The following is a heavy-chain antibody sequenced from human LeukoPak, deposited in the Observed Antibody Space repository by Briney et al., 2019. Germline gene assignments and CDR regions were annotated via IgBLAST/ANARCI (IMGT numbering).Heavy chain of an antibody. CDR1: GFTFSSYS. CDR2: IKQDGSEK. D-gene: IGHD3-22*01. J-gene: IGHJ5*02. V-gene: IGHV3-7*01. CDR3: ARGLRYDSRESQYNWFYP. Sequence: GGSLRLSCAASGFTFSSYSMNSVRQTPGKGLEWVANIKQDGSEKNYVDSVKGRFTISRDNAKNSLFLQMNSLRAEDTAVYYCARGLRYDSRESQYNWFYPWGQGTLVSVSS.